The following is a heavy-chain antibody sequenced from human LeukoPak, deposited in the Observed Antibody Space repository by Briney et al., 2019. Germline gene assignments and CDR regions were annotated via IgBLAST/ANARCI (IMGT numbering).Heavy chain of an antibody. Sequence: KPSETLSLTCTVSGGSISSGSYYWSWIRQPAGKGLEWIGRIYTSGSTNYNPSLKSRVTISVDTSKNQFSLKLSSVTAADTAVYYCARGNYYGSGSYYENFDYWGQGTLVTVSS. CDR3: ARGNYYGSGSYYENFDY. CDR1: GGSISSGSYY. V-gene: IGHV4-61*02. CDR2: IYTSGST. D-gene: IGHD3-10*01. J-gene: IGHJ4*02.